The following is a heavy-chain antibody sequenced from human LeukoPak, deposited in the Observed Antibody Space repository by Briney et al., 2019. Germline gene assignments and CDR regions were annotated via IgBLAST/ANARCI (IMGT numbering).Heavy chain of an antibody. V-gene: IGHV4-61*02. CDR3: ARDNLPAGINDAFDI. J-gene: IGHJ3*02. CDR2: IYASGST. CDR1: GGSISSAGYF. Sequence: SETLSLTCSVSGGSISSAGYFWTWIRQPAGKRLEWIGRIYASGSTNYNPSLVSRVALSIDTSRNQFSLRLSSVTAADTAVYYCARDNLPAGINDAFDIWGQGTRVTVSS. D-gene: IGHD6-13*01.